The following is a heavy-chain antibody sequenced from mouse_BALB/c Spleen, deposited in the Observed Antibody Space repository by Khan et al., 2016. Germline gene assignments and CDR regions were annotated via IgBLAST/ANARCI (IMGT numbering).Heavy chain of an antibody. J-gene: IGHJ3*01. CDR2: ISYSGST. CDR1: GYSITSDYA. CDR3: ARTYGYGSPSFTY. Sequence: EVQLVESGPGLVKPSQSLSLTCTVTGYSITSDYAWNWIRQFPGNKLEWMGYISYSGSTSYNPSLQSRISITRDTSKNQFFLQLNSVTTEDTATYYCARTYGYGSPSFTYWGQGTLVTVSA. V-gene: IGHV3-2*02. D-gene: IGHD1-1*01.